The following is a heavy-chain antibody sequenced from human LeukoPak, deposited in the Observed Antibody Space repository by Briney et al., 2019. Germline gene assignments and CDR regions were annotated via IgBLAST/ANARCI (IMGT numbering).Heavy chain of an antibody. V-gene: IGHV3-48*03. CDR2: VTSTGGTT. Sequence: GGSLRLSCAASGFTFSSYEMNWVRQAPGKGLEWISYVTSTGGTTYYADSVKGRFTISRDNAKNSLYLQMNSLRAEDTAVYYCAREGGSKNWFDPWGQGTLVSVSS. D-gene: IGHD1-26*01. J-gene: IGHJ5*02. CDR3: AREGGSKNWFDP. CDR1: GFTFSSYE.